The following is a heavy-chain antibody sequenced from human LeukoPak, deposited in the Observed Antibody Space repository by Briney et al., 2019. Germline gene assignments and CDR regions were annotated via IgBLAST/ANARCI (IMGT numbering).Heavy chain of an antibody. Sequence: PSETLSLTCAVSGGSISSGGYSWSWIRQPPGKGLEWIGYIYHSGSTYYNPSLKSRVTISVDRSKDQFSLKLSSVTAADTAVYYCARGGGSHYYYYYGMDVWGQGTTVTVSS. D-gene: IGHD3-10*01. V-gene: IGHV4-30-2*01. CDR3: ARGGGSHYYYYYGMDV. CDR2: IYHSGST. J-gene: IGHJ6*02. CDR1: GGSISSGGYS.